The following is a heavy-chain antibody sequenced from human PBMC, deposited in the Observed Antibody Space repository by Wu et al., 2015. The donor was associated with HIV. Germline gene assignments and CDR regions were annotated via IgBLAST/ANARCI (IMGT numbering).Heavy chain of an antibody. CDR3: ARDLLLGGDVWDV. D-gene: IGHD3-16*01. Sequence: QVQLVQSGAEVKKPGSSVKVSCKAPGGTFSIYAISWVRQAPGQGLEWMGRIIPSFGTSNYAQKFQGRVTITADESTSTVYMELRSLGSEDTAVYFCARDLLLGGDVWDVWGQGDHGHRLL. J-gene: IGHJ6*02. CDR1: GGTFSIYA. V-gene: IGHV1-69*13. CDR2: IIPSFGTS.